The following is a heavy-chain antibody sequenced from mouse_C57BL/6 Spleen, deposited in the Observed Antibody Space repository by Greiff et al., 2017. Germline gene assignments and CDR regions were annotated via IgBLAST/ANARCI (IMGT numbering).Heavy chain of an antibody. J-gene: IGHJ4*01. V-gene: IGHV1-81*01. CDR3: ARLDYGSSHYAMDY. CDR1: GYTFTSYG. CDR2: IYPRSGNT. D-gene: IGHD1-1*01. Sequence: QVQLQQSGAELARPGASVKLSCKASGYTFTSYGISWVKQRTGQGLEWIGEIYPRSGNTYYNEKFKGKATLTADKSSSTAYMELRSLTSEDSAVYFCARLDYGSSHYAMDYWGQGTSVTVSS.